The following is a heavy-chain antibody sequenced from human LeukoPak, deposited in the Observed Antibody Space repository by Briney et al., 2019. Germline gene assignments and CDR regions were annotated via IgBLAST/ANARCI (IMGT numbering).Heavy chain of an antibody. Sequence: GGSLRLSCAASGFTFSSYAMSWVRQAPGKGLEWVSAMSGSGGSTYYADSVKGRFTISRDNSKNMLYLQMNSLRAEDTAVYYCAKKGDTAMAAYYSCYMDVWGKGTTVTVSS. J-gene: IGHJ6*03. V-gene: IGHV3-23*01. CDR3: AKKGDTAMAAYYSCYMDV. CDR2: MSGSGGST. D-gene: IGHD5-18*01. CDR1: GFTFSSYA.